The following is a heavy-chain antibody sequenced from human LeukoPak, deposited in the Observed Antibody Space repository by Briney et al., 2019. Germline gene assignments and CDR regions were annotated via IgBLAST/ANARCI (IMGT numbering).Heavy chain of an antibody. V-gene: IGHV3-23*01. CDR3: ARDLAYYDYVWGSYRYTEGYFDY. D-gene: IGHD3-16*02. Sequence: GGTVRLSCVASGFTFRSYGMSWVRQAPGKGLEWVSAISGSGGSTYYADSVKGRFTISRDNAKNSLYLQMNSLRAEDTAVYYCARDLAYYDYVWGSYRYTEGYFDYWGQGTLVTVSS. CDR1: GFTFRSYG. CDR2: ISGSGGST. J-gene: IGHJ4*02.